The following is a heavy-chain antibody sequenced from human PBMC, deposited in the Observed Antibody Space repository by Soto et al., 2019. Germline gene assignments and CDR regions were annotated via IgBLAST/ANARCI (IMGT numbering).Heavy chain of an antibody. D-gene: IGHD4-4*01. CDR3: ARHSESTEEWFDP. V-gene: IGHV5-10-1*01. J-gene: IGHJ5*02. Sequence: LRESLKISCKGSGYSFTSYWISWVRQMPGKGLEWMGRIDPSDSYTNYSPSFQGHVTISADKSISTAYLQWSSLKASDTAMYYCARHSESTEEWFDPWGQGTLVTVSS. CDR1: GYSFTSYW. CDR2: IDPSDSYT.